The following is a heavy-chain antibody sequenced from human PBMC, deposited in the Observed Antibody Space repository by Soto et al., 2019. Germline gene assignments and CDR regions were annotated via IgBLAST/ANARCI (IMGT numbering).Heavy chain of an antibody. V-gene: IGHV3-33*01. J-gene: IGHJ4*02. CDR2: IWYDGSNK. CDR3: ERDVYGGIFDY. CDR1: GFTFSSYG. Sequence: PGGSLRLSCAASGFTFSSYGMHWVRQAPGKGLEWVAVIWYDGSNKYYADSVKGRFTISRDNSKNTLYLQMNSLRAEDTAVYYCERDVYGGIFDYWGQGTLVTVSS. D-gene: IGHD4-17*01.